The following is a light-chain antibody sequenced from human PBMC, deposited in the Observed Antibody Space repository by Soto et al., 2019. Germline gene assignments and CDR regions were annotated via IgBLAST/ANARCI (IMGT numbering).Light chain of an antibody. V-gene: IGKV3-15*01. Sequence: IVLTQSPGTLSLSPAERATPSCRASQSVSSSYLAWYQQKPGQAPRLLIYGVSTRATGIPARFSGSGSGTEFTLTITSLQSEDFAVYYCQQYNNWPPGTFGQGTKV. CDR1: QSVSSSY. CDR2: GVS. J-gene: IGKJ1*01. CDR3: QQYNNWPPGT.